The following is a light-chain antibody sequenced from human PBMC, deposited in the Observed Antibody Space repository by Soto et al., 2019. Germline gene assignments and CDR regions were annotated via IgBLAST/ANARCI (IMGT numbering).Light chain of an antibody. CDR1: QSVSSSY. V-gene: IGKV3-20*01. J-gene: IGKJ1*01. CDR3: QQYGSSPRT. Sequence: EIVLTQSPGTLSLSPGERATLSCRASQSVSSSYLAWYQKKPGQAPRLLIYGASSRATGIPDRFSGSGSGTDFTLTISRLEPEDFAVYYCQQYGSSPRTFGQRTKVEIK. CDR2: GAS.